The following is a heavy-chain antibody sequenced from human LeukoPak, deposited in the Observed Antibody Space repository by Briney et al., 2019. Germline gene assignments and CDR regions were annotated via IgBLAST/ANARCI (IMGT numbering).Heavy chain of an antibody. CDR2: INPDGSST. CDR3: LESYHFSF. J-gene: IGHJ4*02. V-gene: IGHV3-74*01. CDR1: GVTFSNYW. D-gene: IGHD1-1*01. Sequence: GGSLRLSCATSGVTFSNYWMHWVRQSRGKGLTWVSYINPDGSSTKYADSEKRRFNISREYTKHTVDSEGSSLMSEHRGVYYCLESYHFSFGGQGTLLTVST.